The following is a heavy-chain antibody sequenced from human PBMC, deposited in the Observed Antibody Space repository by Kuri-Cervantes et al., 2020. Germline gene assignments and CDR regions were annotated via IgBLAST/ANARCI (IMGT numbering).Heavy chain of an antibody. J-gene: IGHJ5*02. V-gene: IGHV1-2*02. D-gene: IGHD2-15*01. Sequence: ASVKVSCKASGYTFTSNGISWVRQAPGQGLEWMGWINPNSGGTNYAQKFQGRVTMTRDTSISTAYMELSRLRSDDTAVYYCARDRRRPYCSGGSCYSGGWFDPWGQGTLVTVSS. CDR3: ARDRRRPYCSGGSCYSGGWFDP. CDR2: INPNSGGT. CDR1: GYTFTSNG.